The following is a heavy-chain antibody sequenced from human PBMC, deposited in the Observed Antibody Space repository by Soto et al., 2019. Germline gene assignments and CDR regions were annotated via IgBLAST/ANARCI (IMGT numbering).Heavy chain of an antibody. CDR1: GGFISRYY. CDR3: ARIAAAGRDY. D-gene: IGHD6-13*01. Sequence: SETLSLTCTVSGGFISRYYWSWSRQPPGKGLEWIGYIYYSGSTNYNPSLKSRVTISVDTSKNQFSLKLSSVTAADTAVYYCARIAAAGRDYWGQGTLVTV. J-gene: IGHJ4*02. V-gene: IGHV4-59*08. CDR2: IYYSGST.